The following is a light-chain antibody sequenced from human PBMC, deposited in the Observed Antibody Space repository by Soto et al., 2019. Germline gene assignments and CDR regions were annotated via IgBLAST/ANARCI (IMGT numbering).Light chain of an antibody. Sequence: IVLTQSPATLSLSPGERATLSCRASQSVSSYLAWYQQKPGQAPRLLIYGASNRATGIPARFSGSGSGTDFTLTISSLEPEDFAVYCCQQRRHWPRARLGQGTRLEI. CDR3: QQRRHWPRAR. J-gene: IGKJ5*01. CDR2: GAS. V-gene: IGKV3-11*01. CDR1: QSVSSY.